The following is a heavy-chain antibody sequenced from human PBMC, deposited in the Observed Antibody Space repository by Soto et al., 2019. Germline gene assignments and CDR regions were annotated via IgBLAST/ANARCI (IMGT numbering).Heavy chain of an antibody. CDR3: ARRARPDFYYMDV. J-gene: IGHJ6*03. V-gene: IGHV3-64*01. D-gene: IGHD6-6*01. CDR2: ISSNGVGT. Sequence: GVSLRLSCAASGFTLSGYAMDWVRQAPGKGLEYVSGISSNGVGTYYANSVQGRFTISRDNSKNTVYLQMGSLRPEDMAVYYCARRARPDFYYMDVWGKGTTVTV. CDR1: GFTLSGYA.